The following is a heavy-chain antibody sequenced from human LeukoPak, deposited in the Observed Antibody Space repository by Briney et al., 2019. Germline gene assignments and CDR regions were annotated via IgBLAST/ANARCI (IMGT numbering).Heavy chain of an antibody. D-gene: IGHD2-2*01. Sequence: ASVKVSCKASGYTFTSYAMNRVRQAPGQGLEWMGWINTNTGNPTYAQGFTGRFVFSLDTSVSTAYLQISSLKAEDTAVYYCARDGCSSTSCYLWLRDYYYYYGMDVWGQGTTVTVSS. CDR1: GYTFTSYA. V-gene: IGHV7-4-1*02. CDR2: INTNTGNP. J-gene: IGHJ6*02. CDR3: ARDGCSSTSCYLWLRDYYYYYGMDV.